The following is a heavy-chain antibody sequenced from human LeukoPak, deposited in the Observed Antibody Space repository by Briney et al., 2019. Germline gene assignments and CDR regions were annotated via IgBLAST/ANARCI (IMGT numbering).Heavy chain of an antibody. CDR3: ARGRYYYDSSGVDAFSV. Sequence: KPGGSLRLSCAASGFIFSDYYMAWIRQAPGKGLEWVSCITSSGSTMYYADSVKGRFTISRDNAKKSLYMQMNSLRAEDTAVHFCARGRYYYDSSGVDAFSVWGQGTMVTVSS. J-gene: IGHJ3*01. D-gene: IGHD3-22*01. CDR2: ITSSGSTM. CDR1: GFIFSDYY. V-gene: IGHV3-11*01.